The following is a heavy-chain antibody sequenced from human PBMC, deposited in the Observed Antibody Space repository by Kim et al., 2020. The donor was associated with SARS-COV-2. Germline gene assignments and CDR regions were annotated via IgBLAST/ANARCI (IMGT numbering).Heavy chain of an antibody. D-gene: IGHD4-4*01. CDR1: GFTFSSYW. J-gene: IGHJ6*02. CDR2: INSDGSST. Sequence: GGSLRLSCAASGFTFSSYWMHWVRQAPGKGLVWVSRINSDGSSTSYADSVKGRFTISRDNAKNTLYLQMNSLRAEDTAVYYCARRYREKDYSNYPSYYYYYGMDVWGQGTTVTVSS. V-gene: IGHV3-74*01. CDR3: ARRYREKDYSNYPSYYYYYGMDV.